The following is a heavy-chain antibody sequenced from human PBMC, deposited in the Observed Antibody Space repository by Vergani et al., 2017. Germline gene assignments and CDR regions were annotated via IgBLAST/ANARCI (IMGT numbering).Heavy chain of an antibody. CDR2: IYSTGST. J-gene: IGHJ4*02. CDR3: ARMGGYDEGDAFRIGYFDS. D-gene: IGHD3-22*01. Sequence: QLQLQQSGPGLVKPSETLFLTCTVSGGSLTPYYWNWIRQHPGKGLEWIGYIYSTGSTHHNPSLRRRINMSVDTSKNQFSLKLNSVTAADTAMYYCARMGGYDEGDAFRIGYFDSWGPGILVTVSS. CDR1: GGSLTPYY. V-gene: IGHV4-59*06.